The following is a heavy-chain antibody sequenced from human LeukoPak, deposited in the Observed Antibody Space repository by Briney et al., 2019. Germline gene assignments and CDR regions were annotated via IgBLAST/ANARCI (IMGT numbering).Heavy chain of an antibody. D-gene: IGHD3-10*01. Sequence: GGSLRLSCAASGFTFSSYAMSWVRQAPGKGLEWVSAISGSGGSTYYADSVKGRFTISRDNSKNTLYLQMYSLRAEDTAVYYCAKEALPRITMVRGVHPDFDYWGQGTLVTVSS. V-gene: IGHV3-23*01. CDR1: GFTFSSYA. J-gene: IGHJ4*02. CDR2: ISGSGGST. CDR3: AKEALPRITMVRGVHPDFDY.